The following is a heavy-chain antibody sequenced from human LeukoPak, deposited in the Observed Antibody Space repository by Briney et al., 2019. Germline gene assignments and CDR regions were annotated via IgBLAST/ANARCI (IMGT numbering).Heavy chain of an antibody. CDR1: GGSISSSSYY. J-gene: IGHJ4*02. V-gene: IGHV4-39*01. D-gene: IGHD6-6*01. CDR2: IYYSGST. CDR3: ASTSIAARRRDY. Sequence: SETLSLTCTVSGGSISSSSYYWGWIRQPPGKGLEWIGSIYYSGSTYYNPSLKSRVTISVDTSKNQFSLKLSSVTAADTAVYYCASTSIAARRRDYWGQGTLVTVSS.